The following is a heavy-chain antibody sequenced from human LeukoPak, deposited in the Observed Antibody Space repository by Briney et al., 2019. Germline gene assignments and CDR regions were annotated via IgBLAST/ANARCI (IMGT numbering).Heavy chain of an antibody. Sequence: ASVKVSCKASGYTFTSYYMHWVRQAPGQGLEWMGLINPTGGSTGYAQKFQGRVTMTRDMSTSTDYMELSSLRSEDTAIYYCARDNSVGDNTWWFDPWGQGTLVTVSS. CDR2: INPTGGST. D-gene: IGHD1-26*01. CDR1: GYTFTSYY. V-gene: IGHV1-46*01. J-gene: IGHJ5*02. CDR3: ARDNSVGDNTWWFDP.